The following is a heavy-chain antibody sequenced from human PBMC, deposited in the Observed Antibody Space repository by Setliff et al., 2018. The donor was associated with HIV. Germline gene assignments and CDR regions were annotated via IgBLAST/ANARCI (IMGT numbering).Heavy chain of an antibody. CDR1: GASIGSSTYY. Sequence: PSETLSLTCTVSGASIGSSTYYWGCIRQPPGQGLEWIGSIYYSGSTYYNPSLRSRVTLSMDTSKNQFSLRLSSVTAADTAVYYCAREGSLKGSDDSSGLYYYYCYMDVWGKGTTVTVSS. D-gene: IGHD3-22*01. CDR2: IYYSGST. CDR3: AREGSLKGSDDSSGLYYYYCYMDV. J-gene: IGHJ6*03. V-gene: IGHV4-39*07.